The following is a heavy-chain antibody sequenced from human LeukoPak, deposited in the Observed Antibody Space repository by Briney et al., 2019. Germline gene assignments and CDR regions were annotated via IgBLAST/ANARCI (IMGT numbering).Heavy chain of an antibody. CDR2: IHADSGNT. CDR1: GYTFTRCA. V-gene: IGHV1-3*01. Sequence: ASVKVSCKTSGYTFTRCAVHWVRQAPGQRLEWMGWIHADSGNTKYSQKLQGRVTIARDTSASTIYMELSSLRFEDTAVYSCTIGLAGDWDAFDIWGLGTMVTVSS. J-gene: IGHJ3*02. D-gene: IGHD6-19*01. CDR3: TIGLAGDWDAFDI.